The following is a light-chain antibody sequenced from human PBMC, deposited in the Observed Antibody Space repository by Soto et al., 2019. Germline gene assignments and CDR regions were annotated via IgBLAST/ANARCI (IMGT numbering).Light chain of an antibody. CDR2: ANI. Sequence: QAVVTQPPSVSGVPGQRVTISCTGSSSNIGAGYDVHWYQQRPGAAPKLLISANINRPSGVPDRFSGSKSGTSASLAITGLQADDEGDYYCQSYDSTLSARYVFGTGTKLTVL. CDR3: QSYDSTLSARYV. J-gene: IGLJ1*01. V-gene: IGLV1-40*01. CDR1: SSNIGAGYD.